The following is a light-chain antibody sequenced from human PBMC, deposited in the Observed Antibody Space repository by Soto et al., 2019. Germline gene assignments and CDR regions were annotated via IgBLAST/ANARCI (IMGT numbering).Light chain of an antibody. CDR2: GAS. J-gene: IGKJ1*01. V-gene: IGKV3-20*01. CDR3: QQYGSSGT. CDR1: QSVSSEK. Sequence: EIVLTQSPGTLSLSPGERASLSCRASQSVSSEKLAWYQQKPGQAPRLLIFGASGRATGIPERFSGSGSGTDFSLTISRLEPEDPAVYYCQQYGSSGTFGQGTKVDIK.